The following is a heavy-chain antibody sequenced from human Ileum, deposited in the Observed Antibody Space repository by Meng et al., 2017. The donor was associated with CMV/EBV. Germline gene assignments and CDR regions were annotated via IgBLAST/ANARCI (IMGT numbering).Heavy chain of an antibody. Sequence: VQLEPSAPGLGKPYQTLSLTCALSGDSVSSNIAAWNWIRQSPSRGLEWLGRTYYRSKWYDDYAVSVKSRVTITPDTSKNQFSLHLNSVSPEDTAIYFCAREMGAHDYWGQGTLVTVSS. V-gene: IGHV6-1*01. J-gene: IGHJ4*02. CDR2: TYYRSKWYD. CDR1: GDSVSSNIAA. D-gene: IGHD4/OR15-4a*01. CDR3: AREMGAHDY.